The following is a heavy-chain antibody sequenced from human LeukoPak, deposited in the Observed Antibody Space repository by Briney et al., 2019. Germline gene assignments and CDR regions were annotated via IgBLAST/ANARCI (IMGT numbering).Heavy chain of an antibody. D-gene: IGHD4-23*01. Sequence: GESLKISCKASGYRVMDYWIGWVRQTPGKGLEWMGIIYFDDSDTRYSPSFDGQVIISGDKSTATAYLQWSSLKASDTAIYYCGKSRVGGSLHSYDYWGQEPWSPSPQ. J-gene: IGHJ4*01. CDR1: GYRVMDYW. V-gene: IGHV5-51*01. CDR2: IYFDDSDT. CDR3: GKSRVGGSLHSYDY.